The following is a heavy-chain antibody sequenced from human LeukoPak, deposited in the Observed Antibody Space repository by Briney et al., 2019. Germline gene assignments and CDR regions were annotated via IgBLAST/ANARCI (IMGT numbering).Heavy chain of an antibody. CDR3: ARGVGGPGDY. J-gene: IGHJ4*02. Sequence: SETLSLTCTVSGGSISRSSYYWGWIRQPPGKGLEWIGSIYYSGSTYYNPSLKSRVTISVDTSKNQFSLKLSSVTAADTAVYYCARGVGGPGDYWGQGTLVTVSS. V-gene: IGHV4-39*07. CDR1: GGSISRSSYY. D-gene: IGHD4-23*01. CDR2: IYYSGST.